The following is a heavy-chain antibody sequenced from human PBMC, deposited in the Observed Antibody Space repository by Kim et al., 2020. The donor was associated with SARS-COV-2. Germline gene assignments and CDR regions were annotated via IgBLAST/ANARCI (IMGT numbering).Heavy chain of an antibody. CDR1: GFTFNSRW. CDR2: TKYDGSTK. J-gene: IGHJ4*02. Sequence: GGSLRLSCTASGFTFNSRWMSWVRQAPGKGLEWVANTKYDGSTKNYVESMKGRFTISRDNAKNALYLQMNSLRVEDTAVYYCARGGYSNFDFWGQGTLVTVSS. D-gene: IGHD2-21*01. CDR3: ARGGYSNFDF. V-gene: IGHV3-7*01.